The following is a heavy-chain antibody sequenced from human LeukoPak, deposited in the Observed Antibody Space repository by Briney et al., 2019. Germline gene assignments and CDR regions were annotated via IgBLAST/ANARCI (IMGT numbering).Heavy chain of an antibody. CDR1: GFTFSSYG. CDR3: AKNAWVPAATLINWFDP. V-gene: IGHV3-23*01. J-gene: IGHJ5*02. Sequence: AGGSLRLSCAASGFTFSSYGMSWVRQAPGKGLEWVAAISGSGGSTYYADSVKGRFTISRDNSKNTLYLQMNSLRAEDTAVYYCAKNAWVPAATLINWFDPWGQGTLVTVSS. CDR2: ISGSGGST. D-gene: IGHD2-2*01.